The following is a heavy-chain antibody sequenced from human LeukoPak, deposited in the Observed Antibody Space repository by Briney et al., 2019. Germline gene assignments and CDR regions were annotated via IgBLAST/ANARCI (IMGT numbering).Heavy chain of an antibody. CDR1: GGSISSGGYY. V-gene: IGHV4-31*03. D-gene: IGHD6-13*01. CDR2: IYYSGST. Sequence: SETLSLTCTVPGGSISSGGYYWSWIRQHPGKGLEWIGYIYYSGSTYYNPSLKSRVTISVDTSKNQFSLKLSSVTAADTAVYYCARDMILGGIAAYYFDYWGQGTLVTVSS. CDR3: ARDMILGGIAAYYFDY. J-gene: IGHJ4*02.